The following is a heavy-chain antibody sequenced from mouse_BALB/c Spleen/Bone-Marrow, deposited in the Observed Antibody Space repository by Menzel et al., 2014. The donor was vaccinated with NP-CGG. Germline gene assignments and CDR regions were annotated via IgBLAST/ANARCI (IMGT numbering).Heavy chain of an antibody. V-gene: IGHV1S132*01. CDR3: ARRGYGYLDY. Sequence: QVQLQQSGAELVKPGASVKLSCKTSGYTFTSYWIQWVKQRPGQGLGWIGEIFPGTVTPYYNEKFKGKATLTIDTSSSTACMQLSSLTSEDSAVYFCARRGYGYLDYWGQGTTLTVSS. D-gene: IGHD2-10*02. CDR1: GYTFTSYW. J-gene: IGHJ2*01. CDR2: IFPGTVTP.